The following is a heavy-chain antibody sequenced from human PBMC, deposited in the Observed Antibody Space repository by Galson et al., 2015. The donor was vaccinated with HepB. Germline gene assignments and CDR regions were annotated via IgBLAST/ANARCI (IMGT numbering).Heavy chain of an antibody. CDR3: AKEMAPGGVIVTYGVFFDC. J-gene: IGHJ4*02. D-gene: IGHD3-16*02. CDR2: ISWDSGSV. CDR1: GFTFDDYA. V-gene: IGHV3-9*01. Sequence: SLRLSCAASGFTFDDYAMHWVRQAPGKGLEWVSGISWDSGSVGYADSVRGRFTISRDNAKNSLYLQMNSLRAEDTALYYCAKEMAPGGVIVTYGVFFDCWGQGTLVTVSS.